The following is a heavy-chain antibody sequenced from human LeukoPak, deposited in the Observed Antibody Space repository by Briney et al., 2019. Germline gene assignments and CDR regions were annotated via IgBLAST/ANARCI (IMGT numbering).Heavy chain of an antibody. D-gene: IGHD6-25*01. CDR2: ISGCGDGT. J-gene: IGHJ5*02. CDR3: ARGGMKFDP. V-gene: IGHV3-23*01. Sequence: PGGSLRLSCAASGFTFSSYIMNWVRQAPGKGLELVSAISGCGDGTYYADSVKGRFTISRDNDKKSLYLQLNSLRAEDTAVYYCARGGMKFDPWGQGTLVTVSS. CDR1: GFTFSSYI.